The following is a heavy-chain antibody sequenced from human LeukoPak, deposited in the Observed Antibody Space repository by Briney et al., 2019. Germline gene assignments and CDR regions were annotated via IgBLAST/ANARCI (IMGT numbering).Heavy chain of an antibody. D-gene: IGHD2/OR15-2a*01. CDR3: ARLRAQGPFVY. CDR2: IYPGDSDT. J-gene: IGHJ1*01. Sequence: GESLKISCKGSGYSFTNYWIGWVRQMPGKGLEWMGIIYPGDSDTRHSPSFQGQVTISADKSINTAYLQWSTLKASDTAMYYCARLRAQGPFVYWGQGTLVTVSS. CDR1: GYSFTNYW. V-gene: IGHV5-51*01.